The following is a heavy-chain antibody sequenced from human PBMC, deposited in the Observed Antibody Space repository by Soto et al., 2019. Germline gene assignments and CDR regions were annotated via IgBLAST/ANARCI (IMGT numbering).Heavy chain of an antibody. CDR3: ARDESGVGATTAIFDY. V-gene: IGHV1-18*04. CDR2: ISAYNGNT. CDR1: GYTFTSYG. J-gene: IGHJ4*02. D-gene: IGHD1-26*01. Sequence: WASVKVSCKASGYTFTSYGISWVRQAPGQGLEWMGWISAYNGNTNYAQKLQGRVTMTTDTSTSTAYMELRSLRSDATAVYYCARDESGVGATTAIFDYWGQGTLVTVSS.